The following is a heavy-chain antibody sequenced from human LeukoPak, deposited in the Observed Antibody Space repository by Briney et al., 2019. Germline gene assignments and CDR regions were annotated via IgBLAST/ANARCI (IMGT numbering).Heavy chain of an antibody. D-gene: IGHD3-3*01. CDR1: GFTFSSYE. Sequence: PGGSLRLSCGASGFTFSSYEMNWVRQAPGKGLEWVSYISTSGSTIYYTDSVKGRFTISRDNAKNSLYLQMNSLRAEDTAVYYCARVKEADDFWSGYLTYYYYAMDVWGQGTTVTVSS. CDR3: ARVKEADDFWSGYLTYYYYAMDV. V-gene: IGHV3-48*03. J-gene: IGHJ6*02. CDR2: ISTSGSTI.